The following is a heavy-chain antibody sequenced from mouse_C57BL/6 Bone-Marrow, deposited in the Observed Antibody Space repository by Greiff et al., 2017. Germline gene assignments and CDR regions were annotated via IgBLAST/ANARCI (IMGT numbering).Heavy chain of an antibody. Sequence: EVKLVESGGGLVQPGGSLKLSCAASGFTFSDYGMAWVRQAPRKGPEWVAFISNLAYSIYYADTVTGRFTISREKAKNTLYLEMSGLRSEDTAMYYCARYDYDGYAMDYWGKGTSVTVSS. CDR2: ISNLAYSI. J-gene: IGHJ4*01. D-gene: IGHD2-4*01. CDR3: ARYDYDGYAMDY. CDR1: GFTFSDYG. V-gene: IGHV5-15*01.